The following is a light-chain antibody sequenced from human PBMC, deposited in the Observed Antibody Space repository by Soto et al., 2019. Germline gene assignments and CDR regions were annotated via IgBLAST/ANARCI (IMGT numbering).Light chain of an antibody. V-gene: IGKV3-11*01. CDR2: DAF. J-gene: IGKJ2*01. CDR3: QQRGDRPQYT. CDR1: QSVRH. Sequence: EIVLTQSPATLSLSPGERATLSCRASQSVRHFVSYQQKPGQAPRVLMSDAFTRASGTPARFRGSGSGTDFTLTISSLEPEDFAVYYCQQRGDRPQYTFGQGTMLEI.